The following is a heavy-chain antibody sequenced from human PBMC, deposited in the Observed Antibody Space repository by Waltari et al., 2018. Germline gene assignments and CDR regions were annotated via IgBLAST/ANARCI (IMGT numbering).Heavy chain of an antibody. D-gene: IGHD6-6*01. CDR3: ARDHIAARPLGVYYFDY. CDR1: GGTFSSYA. V-gene: IGHV1-69*01. CDR2: IIPIFGTA. J-gene: IGHJ4*02. Sequence: QVQLVQSGAEVKKPGSSVKVSCKASGGTFSSYAISWVRPAPGQGLEWMGGIIPIFGTANYAQKFQGRVTITADESTSTAYMELSSLRSEDTAVYYCARDHIAARPLGVYYFDYWGQGTLVTVSS.